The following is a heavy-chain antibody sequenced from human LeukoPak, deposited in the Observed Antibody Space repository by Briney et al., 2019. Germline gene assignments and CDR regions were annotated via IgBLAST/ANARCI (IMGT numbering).Heavy chain of an antibody. CDR1: GFTFSSYG. D-gene: IGHD2-2*01. J-gene: IGHJ5*02. CDR2: ISYDGSNK. V-gene: IGHV3-30*18. Sequence: GRSLRLSCAASGFTFSSYGMHWVRQAPGKGLEWVAVISYDGSNKYYADSVKGRFTTSRDNSKNTLYLQMNSLRAEDMAVYHCAKLPREYCSSTSCPNWFDTWGQGTLVTVSS. CDR3: AKLPREYCSSTSCPNWFDT.